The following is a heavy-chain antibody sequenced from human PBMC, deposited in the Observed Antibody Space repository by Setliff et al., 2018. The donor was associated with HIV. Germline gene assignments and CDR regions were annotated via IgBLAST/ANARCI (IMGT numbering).Heavy chain of an antibody. V-gene: IGHV1-69*13. CDR1: GDTFNSYA. CDR2: VIPIFGTA. D-gene: IGHD3-22*01. Sequence: VASVKVSCKASGDTFNSYAISWVRQAPGQGLEWMGGVIPIFGTANYAQKFQGRVTITADESTSTAYMELSSLRSEDTAVYYCAKGGYYDSTGYYYYYLYYLDEWGKGTTVTAP. CDR3: AKGGYYDSTGYYYYYLYYLDE. J-gene: IGHJ6*03.